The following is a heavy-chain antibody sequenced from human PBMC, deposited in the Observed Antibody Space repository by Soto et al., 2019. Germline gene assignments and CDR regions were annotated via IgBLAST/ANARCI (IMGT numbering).Heavy chain of an antibody. CDR1: GGSISSGGYS. CDR2: IYHIGST. Sequence: QLQLQESGSGLVKPSQTLSLTCAVSGGSISSGGYSWSWIRQPPGKGLEWIGYIYHIGSTYYNPSLKSGATIPVDRSKDQFSVKLSSVAAADTAVYYGARACVLGAVAVDYWGQGTLVTVSS. CDR3: ARACVLGAVAVDY. J-gene: IGHJ4*02. V-gene: IGHV4-30-2*01. D-gene: IGHD6-19*01.